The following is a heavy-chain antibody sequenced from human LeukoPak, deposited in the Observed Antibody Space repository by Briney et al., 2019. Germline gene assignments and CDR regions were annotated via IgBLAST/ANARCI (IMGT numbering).Heavy chain of an antibody. CDR3: AREPDDAPVGYSSAFDI. D-gene: IGHD3-22*01. J-gene: IGHJ3*02. CDR1: GGTFSSYA. CDR2: IIPILGIA. V-gene: IGHV1-69*04. Sequence: ASVKVSCKASGGTFSSYAISWVRQAPGQGLEWMGRIIPILGIANYAQKFQGRVTITADKSTSTAYMELSSLRSEDTAVYYCAREPDDAPVGYSSAFDIWGQGTMVTVSS.